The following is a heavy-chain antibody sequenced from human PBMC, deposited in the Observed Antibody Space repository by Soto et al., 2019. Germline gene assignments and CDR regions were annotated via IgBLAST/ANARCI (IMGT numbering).Heavy chain of an antibody. Sequence: SETLSLTCTVSGVSISSGGYYWSWIRQHPGKGLEWIGYIYYSGSTYYNPSLKSRVTISVDTSKNQFSLKLSSVTAADTAVYYCARESLRKFNWFDPWGQGTLVTVSS. V-gene: IGHV4-31*03. CDR3: ARESLRKFNWFDP. CDR2: IYYSGST. CDR1: GVSISSGGYY. J-gene: IGHJ5*02.